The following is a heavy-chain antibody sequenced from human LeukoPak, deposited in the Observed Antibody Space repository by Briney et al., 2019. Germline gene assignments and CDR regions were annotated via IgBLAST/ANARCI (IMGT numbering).Heavy chain of an antibody. D-gene: IGHD5-18*01. CDR2: IYSGGST. CDR1: GFTVSSNY. V-gene: IGHV3-66*02. J-gene: IGHJ5*01. Sequence: GGSLRLSCAASGFTVSSNYMSWVRQAPGKGLEWVSVIYSGGSTYYADSVKGRFTISRDNSKNTLYLQMNSLRAEDTAVYYCARDLRSDGYWTLDSWGQGTLVTVSS. CDR3: ARDLRSDGYWTLDS.